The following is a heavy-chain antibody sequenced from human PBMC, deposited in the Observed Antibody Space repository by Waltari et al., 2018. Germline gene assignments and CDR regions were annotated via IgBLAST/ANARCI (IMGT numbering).Heavy chain of an antibody. CDR1: GFSFSSYS. Sequence: EVQLVEAGGSLVQPGVSLSLYCGASGFSFSSYSMNWVRQAPGKGLEWVSYISPTSSTIYYADSVKGRFTISRDNGKDSLHLQMNSLRDEDTAVYYCATAARRRDVGDLSWGQGTLVTVSA. V-gene: IGHV3-48*02. CDR3: ATAARRRDVGDLS. J-gene: IGHJ4*02. D-gene: IGHD3-16*02. CDR2: ISPTSSTI.